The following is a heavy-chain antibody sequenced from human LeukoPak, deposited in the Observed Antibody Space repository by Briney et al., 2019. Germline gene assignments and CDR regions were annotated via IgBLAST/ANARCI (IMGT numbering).Heavy chain of an antibody. CDR3: AREGRGYCSSTSCYLAY. CDR1: GGTFSSYA. V-gene: IGHV1-69*04. J-gene: IGHJ4*02. CDR2: IIPILGIA. Sequence: ASVKVSCKASGGTFSSYAISWVRQAPGQGLEWMGRIIPILGIANYAQKFQGRVTITADKSTSTAYMELNSLRSEDTAVYYCAREGRGYCSSTSCYLAYWGQGTLVTVSS. D-gene: IGHD2-2*03.